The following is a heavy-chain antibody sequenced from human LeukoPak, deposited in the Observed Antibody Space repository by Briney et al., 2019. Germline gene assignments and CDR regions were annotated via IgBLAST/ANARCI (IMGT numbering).Heavy chain of an antibody. CDR2: ISYDGSNK. CDR1: GFTFSSYA. Sequence: GGSLRLSCAASGFTFSSYAMHWVRQAPGKGLEWVAVISYDGSNKYYADSVKGRFTISRDNSKNTLYLQMNSLRAEDTAVYYCARGYSSGYYYALYAYWGQGTLVTVSS. CDR3: ARGYSSGYYYALYAY. V-gene: IGHV3-30*04. J-gene: IGHJ4*02. D-gene: IGHD3-22*01.